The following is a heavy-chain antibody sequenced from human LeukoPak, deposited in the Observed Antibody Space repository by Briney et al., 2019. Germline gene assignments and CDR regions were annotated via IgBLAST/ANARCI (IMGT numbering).Heavy chain of an antibody. J-gene: IGHJ4*02. CDR1: GITFSNAW. CDR3: ARVSPFDY. V-gene: IGHV3-66*01. Sequence: GGSLRLSCAASGITFSNAWMTWVRQAPGKGLEWLSVFYSGGSTYYADSVNGRFTMSRDNSKNTLYLQMNGLRVEDTAVYYCARVSPFDYWGQGTQVTVSS. CDR2: FYSGGST.